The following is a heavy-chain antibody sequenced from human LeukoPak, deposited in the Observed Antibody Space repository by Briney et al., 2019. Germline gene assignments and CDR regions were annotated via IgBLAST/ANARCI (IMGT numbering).Heavy chain of an antibody. CDR3: ARGNPTQLLRYFDWLLDY. Sequence: ASVKVSCKASGYTFTGYYMHWVRQAPGQGLEWMGRINPNSGGTNYAQKFQGRVTMTRDTSISTAYMELSRLRSDDTAVYYCARGNPTQLLRYFDWLLDYWGQGTPVTVSS. CDR1: GYTFTGYY. J-gene: IGHJ4*02. CDR2: INPNSGGT. D-gene: IGHD3-9*01. V-gene: IGHV1-2*06.